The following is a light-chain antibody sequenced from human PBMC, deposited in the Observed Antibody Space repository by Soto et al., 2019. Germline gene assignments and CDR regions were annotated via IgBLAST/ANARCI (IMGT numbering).Light chain of an antibody. J-gene: IGKJ1*01. CDR2: AAS. Sequence: DIQMTQSPYSLSAYVGDRVTINCRASQSISDFLNWYQQKPGKAPKLLIYAASTLQSGVPSRFSGSGSGTDFTLTISGLDPEDFATYYCQQTYSTPPTFGQGTKVDIK. V-gene: IGKV1-39*01. CDR3: QQTYSTPPT. CDR1: QSISDF.